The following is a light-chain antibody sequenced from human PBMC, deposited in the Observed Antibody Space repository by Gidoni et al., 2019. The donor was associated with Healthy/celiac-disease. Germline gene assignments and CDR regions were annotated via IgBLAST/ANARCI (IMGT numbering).Light chain of an antibody. CDR2: CAS. Sequence: DIVMTQSPDALAVSLGERATINCKSSQRVLYRSNNQNPLTWSQPQPGQPPKLLIYCASNREAGVPDRFSGSGSGTDFTLTISSLQAEDVAVYYCQQYYSTPSLTFGGGTKVEIK. CDR1: QRVLYRSNNQNP. J-gene: IGKJ4*01. CDR3: QQYYSTPSLT. V-gene: IGKV4-1*01.